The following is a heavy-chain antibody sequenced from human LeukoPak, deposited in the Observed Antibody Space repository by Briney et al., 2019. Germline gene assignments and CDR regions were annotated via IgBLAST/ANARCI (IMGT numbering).Heavy chain of an antibody. Sequence: SVKVSCKAPGFTFTSSAMQWVRQARGQRLEWIGWIVVGSGNTNYAQKFQERVTITRDMSTSTAYMELSSLRSEDTAVYYCAASPYYYDSSGYSYWGQGTLVTVSS. V-gene: IGHV1-58*02. CDR3: AASPYYYDSSGYSY. D-gene: IGHD3-22*01. CDR2: IVVGSGNT. CDR1: GFTFTSSA. J-gene: IGHJ4*02.